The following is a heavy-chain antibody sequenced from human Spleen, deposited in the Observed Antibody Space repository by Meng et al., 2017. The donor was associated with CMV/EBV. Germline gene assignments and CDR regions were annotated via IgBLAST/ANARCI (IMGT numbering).Heavy chain of an antibody. CDR3: AKGTSCYR. J-gene: IGHJ4*02. D-gene: IGHD2-2*02. CDR1: GFTFSSYA. CDR2: ISGSGGST. Sequence: GESLKISCAASGFTFSSYAMSWVRQAPGKGLEWVSAISGSGGSTYYADSVKGRFTISRDNSKTTLYLQMNSLRAEDTAVYYCAKGTSCYRWGQGTLVTVSS. V-gene: IGHV3-23*01.